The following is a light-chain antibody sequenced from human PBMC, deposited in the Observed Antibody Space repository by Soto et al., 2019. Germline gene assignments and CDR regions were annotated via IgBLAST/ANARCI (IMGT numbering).Light chain of an antibody. J-gene: IGLJ1*01. CDR1: SSDVGGYNY. CDR3: SSYACSNIFSV. CDR2: EVT. V-gene: IGLV2-8*01. Sequence: QSALTQPPSASGSPGQSVTISCTGTSSDVGGYNYVSWYQQHPGKAPKLMIYEVTKRPSGVPDRFSGSKSGNTASLTVSGLQAEDEAASYCSSYACSNIFSVFGTGTKLTVL.